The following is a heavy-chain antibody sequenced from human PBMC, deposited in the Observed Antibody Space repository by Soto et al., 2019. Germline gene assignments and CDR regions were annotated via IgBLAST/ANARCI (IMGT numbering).Heavy chain of an antibody. J-gene: IGHJ6*02. D-gene: IGHD1-1*01. CDR2: INHSGST. V-gene: IGHV4-34*01. CDR1: GGSFSGYY. CDR3: ARGRGNWNDDDYYGMDV. Sequence: SETLSLTCAVYGGSFSGYYWSWIRQPPGKGLEWIGEINHSGSTNYNPSLKSRVTISVDTSKNQFSLKLSSVTAADTAVYYCARGRGNWNDDDYYGMDVWGQGTTVTVSS.